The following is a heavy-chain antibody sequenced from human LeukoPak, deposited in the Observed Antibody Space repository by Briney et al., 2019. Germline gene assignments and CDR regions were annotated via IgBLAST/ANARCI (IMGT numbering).Heavy chain of an antibody. CDR3: ARGYQLPSYYYYYMDV. V-gene: IGHV1-69*10. Sequence: SVKVSCKASGGTFSSYTISWVRQAPGQGLEWMGGIIPILGIANYAQKFQGRVTITADKSTSTAYMELSSLRSEDTAVYYCARGYQLPSYYYYYMDVWGKGTTVTVS. J-gene: IGHJ6*03. D-gene: IGHD2-2*01. CDR2: IIPILGIA. CDR1: GGTFSSYT.